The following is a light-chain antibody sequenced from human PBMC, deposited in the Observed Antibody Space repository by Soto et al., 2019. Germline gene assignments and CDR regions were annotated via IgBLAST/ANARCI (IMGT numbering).Light chain of an antibody. CDR2: GAS. J-gene: IGKJ1*01. V-gene: IGKV3D-15*01. CDR1: QSVSSSY. CDR3: LQYDKWPPWT. Sequence: EIVLTQSPATLSVSPGERATLSCRASQSVSSSYLAWYQQKPGQAPRLLIYGASSRATGIPARFSGSGSGTDFTLTISSLQSDDFAVYYCLQYDKWPPWTFGQGTKVDI.